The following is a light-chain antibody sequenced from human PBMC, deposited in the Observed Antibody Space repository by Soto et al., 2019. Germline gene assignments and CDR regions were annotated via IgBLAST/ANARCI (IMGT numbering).Light chain of an antibody. CDR1: QSISNNY. V-gene: IGKV3-20*01. Sequence: EIVLTQSPGTLSLSPGERATLSCRASQSISNNYLAWYQQKPGQAPSLLIYGVSSRAAGIPDGFGGSGSGTVFTLTISRLEPEDFAVYYCHHYASSHYTFGRGTKVDIK. J-gene: IGKJ2*01. CDR2: GVS. CDR3: HHYASSHYT.